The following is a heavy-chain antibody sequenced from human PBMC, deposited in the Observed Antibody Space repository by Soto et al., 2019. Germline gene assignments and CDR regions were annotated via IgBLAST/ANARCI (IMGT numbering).Heavy chain of an antibody. J-gene: IGHJ6*03. V-gene: IGHV3-64*01. CDR3: ARDARVSGTYYYYYMDV. CDR2: IRSSGIGT. CDR1: GFILSNYA. D-gene: IGHD3-3*01. Sequence: GGSLRLSCAASGFILSNYAMHWVRQAPGKGLEYVASIRSSGIGTYYANSVKDRFTISRDNSKNTLYLQMGSLRAEDTAVYYCARDARVSGTYYYYYMDVWGKGTTVTVSS.